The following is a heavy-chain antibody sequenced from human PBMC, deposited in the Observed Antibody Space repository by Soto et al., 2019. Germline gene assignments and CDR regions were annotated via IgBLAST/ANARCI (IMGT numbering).Heavy chain of an antibody. CDR3: ARDHPQAVARSPFDY. CDR1: GGSISSSNW. Sequence: NPSETLSLTCAVSGGSISSSNWWSWVRQPPGKGLEWIGEIYHSGSTNYNPSLKSRVTISVDKSKNQFSLKLSSVTAADTAVYYCARDHPQAVARSPFDYWGQGTLVTVSS. D-gene: IGHD6-19*01. J-gene: IGHJ4*02. CDR2: IYHSGST. V-gene: IGHV4-4*02.